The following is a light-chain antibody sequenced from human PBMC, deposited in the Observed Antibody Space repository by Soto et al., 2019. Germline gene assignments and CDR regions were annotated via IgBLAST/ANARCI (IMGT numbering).Light chain of an antibody. CDR3: QQYGHSPIT. Sequence: EIVLAQSPGTLCLSPGERATLSCRSSQTVRNNYLAWYQQRPGLAPRLLVYGASDTVTGIPDRFSGSGSGTDFTLTISRVEPEDFAVYFCQQYGHSPITFGQGTRLEIK. CDR2: GAS. J-gene: IGKJ5*01. CDR1: QTVRNNY. V-gene: IGKV3-20*01.